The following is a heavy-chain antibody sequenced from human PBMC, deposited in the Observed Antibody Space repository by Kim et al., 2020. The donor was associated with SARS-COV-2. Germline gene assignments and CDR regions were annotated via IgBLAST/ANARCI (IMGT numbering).Heavy chain of an antibody. D-gene: IGHD3-10*01. CDR3: ARDRSGISDYYFDY. J-gene: IGHJ4*02. CDR1: GFTFSSYG. CDR2: IWYDGSNK. Sequence: GGSLRLSCAASGFTFSSYGMHWVRQAPGKGLEWVAVIWYDGSNKYYADSVKGRFTISRDNSKNTLYLQMNSLRAEDTAVYYCARDRSGISDYYFDYWGQGTLVTVSS. V-gene: IGHV3-33*01.